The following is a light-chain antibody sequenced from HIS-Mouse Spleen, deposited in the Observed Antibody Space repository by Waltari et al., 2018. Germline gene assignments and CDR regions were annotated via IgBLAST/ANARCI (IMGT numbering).Light chain of an antibody. CDR2: QDS. CDR3: QAWDSSTANVV. J-gene: IGLJ2*01. CDR1: KLGDKY. V-gene: IGLV3-1*01. Sequence: SYELTQPPSVSVSPGQTASITCSGDKLGDKYACWYQQKPGQSPLLVIYQDSKRPSGIPELFSGSNSGNTATLTISGTQAMDEADYYCQAWDSSTANVVFGGGTKLTVL.